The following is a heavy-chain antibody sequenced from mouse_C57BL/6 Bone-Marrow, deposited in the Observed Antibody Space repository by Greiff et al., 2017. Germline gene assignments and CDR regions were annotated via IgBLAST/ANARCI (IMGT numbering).Heavy chain of an antibody. J-gene: IGHJ1*03. CDR3: TPGSSYGYFDD. CDR1: GFNFKDDY. D-gene: IGHD1-1*01. Sequence: EVQLQESGAELVRPGASVKLSCTASGFNFKDDYMHWVKQRPEQGLEWIGWIDPENGDTEYAPKFQGKATITADTSSNTAYLQLSSLTSEDSAVYDWTPGSSYGYFDDWGKGTTGTVSS. CDR2: IDPENGDT. V-gene: IGHV14-4*01.